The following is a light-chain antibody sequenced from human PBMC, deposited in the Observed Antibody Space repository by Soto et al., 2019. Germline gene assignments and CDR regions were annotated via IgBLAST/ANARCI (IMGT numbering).Light chain of an antibody. J-gene: IGKJ1*01. CDR3: QQYHSYSGT. CDR1: QSISNW. Sequence: DIQMTQSPSTLSASVGDRDTITCRASQSISNWLAWYQQKPAKPPNLLLYSASILESGVLSRWIGSGSGTEFTLTINSLHPDDFATYYCQQYHSYSGTFGQGTKVEIK. V-gene: IGKV1-5*03. CDR2: SAS.